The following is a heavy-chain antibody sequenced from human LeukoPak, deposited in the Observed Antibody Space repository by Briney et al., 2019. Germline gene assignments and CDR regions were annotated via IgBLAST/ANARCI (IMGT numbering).Heavy chain of an antibody. CDR2: ISGSGGST. J-gene: IGHJ3*02. D-gene: IGHD2-8*01. V-gene: IGHV3-23*01. CDR1: GFTFSTYG. Sequence: GGSLRLSCAASGFTFSTYGMSWVRQAPGKGLEWVSAISGSGGSTYYADSMEGRFTISRDNSKNTLYLQMNSPRAEDTAVYYCAKMLAAHDAYDIWGQGTMVIVSS. CDR3: AKMLAAHDAYDI.